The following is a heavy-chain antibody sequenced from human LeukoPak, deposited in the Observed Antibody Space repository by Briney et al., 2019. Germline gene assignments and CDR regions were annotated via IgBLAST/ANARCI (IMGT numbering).Heavy chain of an antibody. CDR2: ISGSSRTI. Sequence: GGSLRLSCAASGFTFSSYSMNWVRQAPGKGLEWISYISGSSRTIYYADSVKGRFTISRDNSKNTLYLQMNSLRAEDTAVYYCAKGIRYSSSSGFGCWGQGTLVTVSS. D-gene: IGHD6-6*01. CDR1: GFTFSSYS. V-gene: IGHV3-48*01. CDR3: AKGIRYSSSSGFGC. J-gene: IGHJ4*02.